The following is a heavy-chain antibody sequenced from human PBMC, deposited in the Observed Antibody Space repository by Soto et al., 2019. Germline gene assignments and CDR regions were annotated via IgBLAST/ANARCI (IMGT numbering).Heavy chain of an antibody. J-gene: IGHJ4*02. V-gene: IGHV4-59*08. CDR3: EGRRHYYDSSGSSKYFDY. CDR2: VYYSGGT. Sequence: SETLSLTWTVSGGSISSYYWIWIRQPPGKGLEWIGYVYYSGGTNYNPSLKSRVTISVDTSKNQFSLKVNSVTAADTAMYYCEGRRHYYDSSGSSKYFDYWGQGTLVTVS. CDR1: GGSISSYY. D-gene: IGHD3-22*01.